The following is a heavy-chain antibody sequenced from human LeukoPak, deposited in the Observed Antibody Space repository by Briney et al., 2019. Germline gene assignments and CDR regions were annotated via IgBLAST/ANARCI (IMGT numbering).Heavy chain of an antibody. Sequence: PSETLSLTCTVSGGSISSSSYYWGWIRQPPGKGLEWIGSIYYSGSTYYNPSLKSRVTISVDTSKNQFSLKLSSVTAADAAVYYCARRGRSVDITMIVVVSQSHYFDYWGQGTLVTVSS. CDR2: IYYSGST. J-gene: IGHJ4*02. V-gene: IGHV4-39*07. CDR1: GGSISSSSYY. CDR3: ARRGRSVDITMIVVVSQSHYFDY. D-gene: IGHD3-22*01.